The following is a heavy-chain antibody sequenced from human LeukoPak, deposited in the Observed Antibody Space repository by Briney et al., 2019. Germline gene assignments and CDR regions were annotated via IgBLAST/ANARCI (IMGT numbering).Heavy chain of an antibody. J-gene: IGHJ4*02. Sequence: SETLSLTCDVSGVSISSGLYSWSWIRQPLGKGLEWIGYIYYSGSTYYNPSLKSRVTISVDTSKNQFSLKLSSVTAADTAVYYCARTTVSFTLFDYWGQGTLVTVSS. CDR1: GVSISSGLYS. CDR3: ARTTVSFTLFDY. D-gene: IGHD4-17*01. V-gene: IGHV4-30-2*05. CDR2: IYYSGST.